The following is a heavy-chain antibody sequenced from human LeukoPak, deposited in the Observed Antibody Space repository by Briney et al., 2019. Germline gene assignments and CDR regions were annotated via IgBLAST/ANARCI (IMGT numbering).Heavy chain of an antibody. V-gene: IGHV3-66*02. CDR1: GFTFSSYA. Sequence: GGSLRLSCAASGFTFSSYAMSWVRQAPGKGLEWVSVIYSGGSTYYADSVKGRFTISRDNSKNTLYLQMNSLRAEDTAVYYCASGRTYYDFWSGRPLVDYWGQGTLVTVSS. J-gene: IGHJ4*02. D-gene: IGHD3-3*01. CDR3: ASGRTYYDFWSGRPLVDY. CDR2: IYSGGST.